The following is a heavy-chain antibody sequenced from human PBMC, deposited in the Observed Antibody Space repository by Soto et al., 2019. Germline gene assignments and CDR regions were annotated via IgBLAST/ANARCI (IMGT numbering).Heavy chain of an antibody. CDR2: ISGSGGST. V-gene: IGHV3-23*01. CDR1: GFTFSTYA. Sequence: LRLSCTASGFTFSTYAMNWVRQTPGKGLEWVSAISGSGGSTYYADSVQGRFTVSRDNYMNTLYLQMNSLRIEDTAVYYCAHPRGYGVFDAYDIWGQGTMVTVSS. D-gene: IGHD2-8*01. CDR3: AHPRGYGVFDAYDI. J-gene: IGHJ3*02.